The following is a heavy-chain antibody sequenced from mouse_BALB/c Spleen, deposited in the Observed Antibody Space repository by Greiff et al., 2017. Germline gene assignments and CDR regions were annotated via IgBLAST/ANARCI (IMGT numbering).Heavy chain of an antibody. J-gene: IGHJ4*01. CDR2: IWSGGST. V-gene: IGHV2-2*02. CDR1: GFSLTSYG. D-gene: IGHD2-10*01. Sequence: VQLQQSGPGLVQPSQSLSITCPASGFSLTSYGVHWVRQYPGQGLEWLGVIWSGGSTDYNAAFISRLSISKDNSKSQVFFKMNSLQANDTAIYYCARETQAYYGNRHYYAMDYWGQGTSVTVSS. CDR3: ARETQAYYGNRHYYAMDY.